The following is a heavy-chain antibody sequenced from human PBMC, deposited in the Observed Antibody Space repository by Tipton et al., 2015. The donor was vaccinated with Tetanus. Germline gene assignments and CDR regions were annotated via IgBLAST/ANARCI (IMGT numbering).Heavy chain of an antibody. J-gene: IGHJ4*02. CDR1: GGSIGSGRYY. CDR3: ARDQARGARGWNYFDY. D-gene: IGHD1-26*01. V-gene: IGHV4-31*02. CDR2: IYSSGST. Sequence: LRLSCTVSGGSIGSGRYYWSWIRQRPGKGLEWIGDIYSSGSTYSDPSLKGRVTISVDTSKNQFSLRLNSVTAADTAVYYCARDQARGARGWNYFDYWGLGTLVTVSS.